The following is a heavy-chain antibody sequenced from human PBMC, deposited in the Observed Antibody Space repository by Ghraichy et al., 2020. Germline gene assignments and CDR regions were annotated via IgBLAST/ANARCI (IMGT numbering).Heavy chain of an antibody. CDR3: AKGKHLYQLLEEYYFDY. Sequence: GGSLRLSCAASGFTFDDYAMHWVRQAPGKGLEWVSGISWNSGSIGYADSVKGRFTISRDNAKNSLYLQMNSLRAEDTALYYCAKGKHLYQLLEEYYFDYWGQGTLVTVSS. CDR2: ISWNSGSI. V-gene: IGHV3-9*01. CDR1: GFTFDDYA. D-gene: IGHD2-2*01. J-gene: IGHJ4*02.